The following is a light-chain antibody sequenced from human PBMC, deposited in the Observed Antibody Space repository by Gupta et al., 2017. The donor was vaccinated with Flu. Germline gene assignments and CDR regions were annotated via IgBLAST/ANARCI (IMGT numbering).Light chain of an antibody. Sequence: QSALTQPASVSASPGQSITISCTGTSSDVGGYNYVSWYQQHQGKAPKRRMYEVSNRPSGVSNRVSGAKSGNTACLNISGLQAEDEADYYCSSYPSSSVVFGRGTKLTVL. J-gene: IGLJ3*02. V-gene: IGLV2-14*01. CDR2: EVS. CDR1: SSDVGGYNY. CDR3: SSYPSSSVV.